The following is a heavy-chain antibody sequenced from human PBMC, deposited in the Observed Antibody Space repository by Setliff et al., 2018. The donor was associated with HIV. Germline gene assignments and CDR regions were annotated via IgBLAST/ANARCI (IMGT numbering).Heavy chain of an antibody. CDR3: ARNTDVDSVYRPFHI. CDR2: ISTYNGNT. J-gene: IGHJ3*02. D-gene: IGHD1-26*01. Sequence: ASVKVSCKASGYTFTSYGITWVRQAPGQGLEWMGWISTYNGNTHYAQKLQGRVTMTTDTSTSTAYMELRSLRSDDTAMYYCARNTDVDSVYRPFHIWGQGTMVTVSS. CDR1: GYTFTSYG. V-gene: IGHV1-18*01.